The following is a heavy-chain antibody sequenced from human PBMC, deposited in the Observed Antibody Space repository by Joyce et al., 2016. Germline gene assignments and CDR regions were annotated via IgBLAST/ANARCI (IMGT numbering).Heavy chain of an antibody. V-gene: IGHV5-51*01. CDR3: TKGVPGNV. Sequence: EVQLVQSGAEVKKPGESLKISCKGSGYNFATYCIGWVRQKPGKGLEWMGISYPKDSDTRYSPSFQGQVSISADKSINTAYLQWSSLKASDTAMYYCTKGVPGNVWGKGTMVTVSS. J-gene: IGHJ6*04. CDR2: SYPKDSDT. CDR1: GYNFATYC.